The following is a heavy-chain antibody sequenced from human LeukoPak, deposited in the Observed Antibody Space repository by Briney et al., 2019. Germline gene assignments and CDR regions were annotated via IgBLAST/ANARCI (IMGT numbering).Heavy chain of an antibody. V-gene: IGHV3-30-3*01. CDR2: ISYDGSNK. CDR1: GFTFSSYA. D-gene: IGHD2-21*02. J-gene: IGHJ4*02. Sequence: GGSLRLSCAASGFTFSSYAMHWVRQAPGKGLEWVAVISYDGSNKYYADSVKGRFTISRDNSKNTLYLQMNSLRAEDTAVYYCAKGGVTAYDYWGQGTLVTVSS. CDR3: AKGGVTAYDY.